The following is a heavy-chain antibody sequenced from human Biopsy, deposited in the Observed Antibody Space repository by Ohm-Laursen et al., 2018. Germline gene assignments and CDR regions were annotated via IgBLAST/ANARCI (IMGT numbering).Heavy chain of an antibody. CDR1: GESMGTYY. Sequence: GTLSLTCTVSGESMGTYYWTWIRQPPGKGLEWIASIYYSGTTNKNPSLKRRVTISVDTSKRQFFLELSSATAADTAIYYCARDRGGFLEWFDYWGQGTLITVSS. D-gene: IGHD3-3*01. V-gene: IGHV4-59*01. CDR2: IYYSGTT. CDR3: ARDRGGFLEWFDY. J-gene: IGHJ5*01.